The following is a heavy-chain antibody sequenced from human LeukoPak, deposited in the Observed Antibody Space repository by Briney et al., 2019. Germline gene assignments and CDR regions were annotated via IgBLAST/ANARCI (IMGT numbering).Heavy chain of an antibody. J-gene: IGHJ4*02. V-gene: IGHV3-30-3*01. CDR1: GFSFSSFP. CDR2: ISHDGNNE. CDR3: AKDLGGQRGYSYGFDY. Sequence: GGSLRLSCAASGFSFSSFPIHWVRQAPGKGLEWVAVISHDGNNENYADSVKGRFTMSRDNAKKSLYLQMNSLRAEDTAVYYCAKDLGGQRGYSYGFDYWGQGTLVTVSS. D-gene: IGHD5-18*01.